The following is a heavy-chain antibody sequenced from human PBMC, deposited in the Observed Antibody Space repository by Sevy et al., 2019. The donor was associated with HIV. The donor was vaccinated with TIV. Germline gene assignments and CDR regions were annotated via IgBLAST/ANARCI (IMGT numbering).Heavy chain of an antibody. Sequence: GESLKISCKGSGYSFTSYWIGWVRQMPGKGLEWMGIIYPGDSDTRYSPSFQGQVTISADKSISTAYLQWSSLKASDTAMYYCARQTYYDIVTGYSVDAFDIWGQGTMVTVS. CDR2: IYPGDSDT. D-gene: IGHD3-9*01. J-gene: IGHJ3*02. CDR1: GYSFTSYW. CDR3: ARQTYYDIVTGYSVDAFDI. V-gene: IGHV5-51*01.